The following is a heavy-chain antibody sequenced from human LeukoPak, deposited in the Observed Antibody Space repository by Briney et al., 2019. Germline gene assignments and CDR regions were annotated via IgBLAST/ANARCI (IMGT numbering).Heavy chain of an antibody. V-gene: IGHV4-59*01. D-gene: IGHD5-24*01. J-gene: IGHJ4*02. CDR1: GGSISSYY. CDR2: IYYSGST. Sequence: SETLSLTCTVSGGSISSYYWSWIRQPPGRGLEWIGYIYYSGSTNYNPSLKSRVTISVDTSKNQFSLKLSSVTAADTAVYYCARDRYGDGYNSGFDYWGQGTLVTVSS. CDR3: ARDRYGDGYNSGFDY.